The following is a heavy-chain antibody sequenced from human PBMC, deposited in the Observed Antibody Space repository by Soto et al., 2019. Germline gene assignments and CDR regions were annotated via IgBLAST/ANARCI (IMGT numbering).Heavy chain of an antibody. D-gene: IGHD6-13*01. J-gene: IGHJ4*02. V-gene: IGHV5-10-1*01. CDR1: GYSFTSYW. Sequence: GESLKISCKGSGYSFTSYWISWVRQMPGKGLEWMGRIGPSDSYTNYSPSFQGHVTISADKSISTAYLQWSSLKASDTAMYYCARIHSSSWYYFDYWGQGTLVTVSS. CDR3: ARIHSSSWYYFDY. CDR2: IGPSDSYT.